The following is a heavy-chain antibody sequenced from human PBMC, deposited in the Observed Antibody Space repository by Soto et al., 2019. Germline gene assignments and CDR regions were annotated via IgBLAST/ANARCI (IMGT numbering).Heavy chain of an antibody. V-gene: IGHV1-8*01. CDR2: MNPNSGNT. CDR3: ARERKTRGMDV. Sequence: QVQLVQSGAEVKKPGASVKVSCKASGYTFTSYDINWVRQATGQGLEWMGWMNPNSGNTGQAQKFQGRVTMTRTTAISTAYMELRSLRAEDTDLYDCARERKTRGMDVWGQGTTVTVSS. J-gene: IGHJ6*02. CDR1: GYTFTSYD.